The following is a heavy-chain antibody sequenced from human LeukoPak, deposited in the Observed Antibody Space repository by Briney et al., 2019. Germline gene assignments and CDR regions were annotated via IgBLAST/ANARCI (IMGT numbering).Heavy chain of an antibody. CDR1: GGPFSRYA. D-gene: IGHD6-19*01. CDR2: IIPMFGIA. J-gene: IGHJ4*02. CDR3: ARDRPYTGGWRGFDY. Sequence: ASVKVSCKASGGPFSRYAISWVRQAPGQGLEWMGGIIPMFGIANYAQKFQGRVTITADESTSTAYMELSSLRSEDTAMYYCARDRPYTGGWRGFDYWGQGTLVTVSS. V-gene: IGHV1-69*13.